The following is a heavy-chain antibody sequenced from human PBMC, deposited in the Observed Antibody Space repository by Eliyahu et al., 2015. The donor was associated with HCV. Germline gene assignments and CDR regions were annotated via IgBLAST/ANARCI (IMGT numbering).Heavy chain of an antibody. D-gene: IGHD3-22*01. V-gene: IGHV1-8*03. CDR3: ARGQYHDSSGYSYYSGMDV. CDR2: TNPKSDKT. Sequence: QVQLVQSGAEVKKPGASVKVSCKASGYTFNNYDIHWVRQATGQGLEXMGRTNPKSDKTDFAQKXQGRVTITRDTSVSTDYLELSGLRFEDTAVYYCARGQYHDSSGYSYYSGMDVWGQGTTVTVSS. J-gene: IGHJ6*02. CDR1: GYTFNNYD.